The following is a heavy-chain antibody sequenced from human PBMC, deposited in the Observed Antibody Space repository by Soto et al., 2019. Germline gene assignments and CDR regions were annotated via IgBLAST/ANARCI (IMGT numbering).Heavy chain of an antibody. CDR2: ISFDGSDE. Sequence: QEQLVESGGGVVQPGGSLTLSCAASGFTFDNHCIHWVRQAPGKGLEWVAVISFDGSDEYYAESVEGRFTISRDNSKNTVFLQMNNLRAEDRAVYVCTKDQAPGPSYYYYMDVWGRGTAVTVS. V-gene: IGHV3-30*18. CDR1: GFTFDNHC. D-gene: IGHD6-13*01. J-gene: IGHJ6*03. CDR3: TKDQAPGPSYYYYMDV.